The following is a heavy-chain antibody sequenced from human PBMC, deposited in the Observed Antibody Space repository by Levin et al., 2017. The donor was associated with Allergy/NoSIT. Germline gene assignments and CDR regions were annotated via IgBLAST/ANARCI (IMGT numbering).Heavy chain of an antibody. CDR2: IYLSGST. Sequence: SETLSLTCAVSGGSISSGGYSWSWIRQPPGKGLEWIGNIYLSGSTYYNPSLKSRVTISVDRSKNQFSLNLSSVTAADTAVYYCARVAGFSYGYYFDYWGQGTLVTVSS. V-gene: IGHV4-30-2*01. CDR3: ARVAGFSYGYYFDY. J-gene: IGHJ4*02. CDR1: GGSISSGGYS. D-gene: IGHD5-18*01.